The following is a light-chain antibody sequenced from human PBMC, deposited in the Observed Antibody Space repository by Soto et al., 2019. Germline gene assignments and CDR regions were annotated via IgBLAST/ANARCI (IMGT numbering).Light chain of an antibody. V-gene: IGKV3D-15*01. CDR1: QSVSSS. J-gene: IGKJ4*01. CDR3: QQYDDWLRLT. Sequence: EIVSTRSPDTLSVSPGYMSTLSFRSSQSVSSSLAWYQQNPGQAPRLLIFDASNRATGIPARFSGSGSGTEFNLTISSLQSEDFAVYFCQQYDDWLRLTFGGGTKVDI. CDR2: DAS.